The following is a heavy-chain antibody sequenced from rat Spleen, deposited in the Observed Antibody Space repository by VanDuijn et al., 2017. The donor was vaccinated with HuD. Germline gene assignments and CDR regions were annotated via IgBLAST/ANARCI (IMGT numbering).Heavy chain of an antibody. CDR1: GFNFNDYW. CDR3: GSYNSGFMDA. D-gene: IGHD4-3*01. V-gene: IGHV5-31*01. Sequence: EVQLVESGGGSLQPGRSMKLSCAASGFNFNDYWMGWIRQAPGKGLEWVASITNTGVNTYYRDSVKGRFTISRDSAKSTLYLQMDSLRSEDTATYYCGSYNSGFMDAWGQGASVTVSS. CDR2: ITNTGVNT. J-gene: IGHJ4*01.